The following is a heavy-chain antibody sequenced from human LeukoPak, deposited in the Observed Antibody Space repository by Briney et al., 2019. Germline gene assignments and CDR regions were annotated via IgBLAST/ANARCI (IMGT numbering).Heavy chain of an antibody. D-gene: IGHD6-13*01. J-gene: IGHJ4*02. CDR3: ARDSSSWFRFDY. Sequence: GGSLRLSCAASGFTVSSNYMSWVRQAPGKGLEWASVIYSGGSTYYADSVKGRFTISRDNSKNTLYLQMNSLRAEDTAVYYCARDSSSWFRFDYWGQGTLVTVSS. CDR1: GFTVSSNY. V-gene: IGHV3-53*01. CDR2: IYSGGST.